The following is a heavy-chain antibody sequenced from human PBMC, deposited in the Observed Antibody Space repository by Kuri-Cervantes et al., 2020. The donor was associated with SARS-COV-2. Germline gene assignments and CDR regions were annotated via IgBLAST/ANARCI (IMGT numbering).Heavy chain of an antibody. Sequence: LSLTCAASVFTFSSSAMSWVRQAPGEGLEWVSAISGSGGSTYYADTVKGRFTISRDNAKNSLYLQMNSLRAEDTAVYYCARVLFFGVEEGGWFDPWGQGTLVTVSS. D-gene: IGHD3-3*01. CDR1: VFTFSSSA. V-gene: IGHV3-23*01. CDR3: ARVLFFGVEEGGWFDP. CDR2: ISGSGGST. J-gene: IGHJ5*02.